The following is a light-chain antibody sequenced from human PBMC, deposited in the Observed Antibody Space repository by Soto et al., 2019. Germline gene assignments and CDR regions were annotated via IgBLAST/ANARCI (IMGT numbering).Light chain of an antibody. V-gene: IGKV3-15*01. Sequence: ETVMTQSPVTLSVSPGERATLSCRASQSVRDNLAWYQQKPGQPPRLLIYGTSTRATGIPARFSGSGSGTEFTLTISSLQSEDFAVYYCQQYNNWLLTFGGGTKVDIK. CDR1: QSVRDN. J-gene: IGKJ4*01. CDR2: GTS. CDR3: QQYNNWLLT.